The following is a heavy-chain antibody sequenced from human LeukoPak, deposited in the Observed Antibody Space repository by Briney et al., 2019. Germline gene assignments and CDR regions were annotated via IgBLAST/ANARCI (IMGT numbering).Heavy chain of an antibody. CDR1: GGSISSYY. Sequence: PSETLSLTCTVSGGSISSYYWSWIRHPARKGLGRIGLIYTSGSTNYNPSLKSRVTMSVDTSKNKISLKLSSVTAAATAAHYCSTDLVGATGIYYFDYWGQGTLVTVSS. J-gene: IGHJ4*02. V-gene: IGHV4-4*07. CDR3: STDLVGATGIYYFDY. D-gene: IGHD1-26*01. CDR2: IYTSGST.